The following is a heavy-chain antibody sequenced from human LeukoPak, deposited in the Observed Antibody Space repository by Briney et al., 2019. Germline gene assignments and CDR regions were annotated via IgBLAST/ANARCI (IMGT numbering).Heavy chain of an antibody. Sequence: GGSLRLSCAASGFTFDNYAMHWVRQAPGKGLEWVSGIAWNSGNTGFADSVKGRFTISRDNAKNSLYLQMNSLRAEDTAVYYCARASSPYCGGDCYPRYWGQGTLVTVSS. CDR2: IAWNSGNT. CDR1: GFTFDNYA. V-gene: IGHV3-9*01. J-gene: IGHJ4*02. D-gene: IGHD2-21*02. CDR3: ARASSPYCGGDCYPRY.